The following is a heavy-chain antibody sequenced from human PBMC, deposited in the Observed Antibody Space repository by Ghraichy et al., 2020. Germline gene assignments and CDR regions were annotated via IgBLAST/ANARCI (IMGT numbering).Heavy chain of an antibody. Sequence: LSLTCAASGFTFSNYWMSWVRQAPGKGLEWVANIKEDGSEKYYGDSVNGRFTIFRDNAKNSLYLQMKSLRAEDTAVYYCARFRPFDYWGQGILVTVPS. J-gene: IGHJ4*02. CDR1: GFTFSNYW. CDR2: IKEDGSEK. V-gene: IGHV3-7*01. CDR3: ARFRPFDY.